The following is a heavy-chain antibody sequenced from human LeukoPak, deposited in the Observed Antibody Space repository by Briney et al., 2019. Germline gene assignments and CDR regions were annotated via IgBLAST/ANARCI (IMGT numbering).Heavy chain of an antibody. CDR3: ARAYCSSTSCYTGNWFDP. V-gene: IGHV1-2*02. J-gene: IGHJ5*02. Sequence: ASVKVSCKASGYTFTVYNMHWVRQAPGQGLEWMGWINPNSGGTNYAQKFQGRVTMTRDTSISTAYMELRRLRSDDTGVYYCARAYCSSTSCYTGNWFDPWGQGTLVTVSS. CDR2: INPNSGGT. D-gene: IGHD2-2*02. CDR1: GYTFTVYN.